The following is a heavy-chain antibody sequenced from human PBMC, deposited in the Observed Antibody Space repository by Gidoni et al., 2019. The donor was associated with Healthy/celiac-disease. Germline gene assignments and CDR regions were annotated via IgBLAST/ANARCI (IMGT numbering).Heavy chain of an antibody. Sequence: QLQLQESGPGLVQPSETLSLTCPVSGGSISRSCYYWGWIRQPPVKGRGWIGSIYYSGGTYYNPSLKSRVTISVDTSKNQCSLKLISVTAADTAVYYCASTAAGTGPWGQGTLVTVSS. J-gene: IGHJ4*02. CDR1: GGSISRSCYY. V-gene: IGHV4-39*01. D-gene: IGHD6-13*01. CDR3: ASTAAGTGP. CDR2: IYYSGGT.